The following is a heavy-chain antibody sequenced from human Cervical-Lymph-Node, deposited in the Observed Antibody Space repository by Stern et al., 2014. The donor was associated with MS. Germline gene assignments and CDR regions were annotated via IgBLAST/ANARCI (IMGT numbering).Heavy chain of an antibody. CDR2: IYPGDSDT. Sequence: VQLGQSGAEVKKPGESLKISCKGSGYTFSNSWIGWGRQMPGRGLEWMGIIYPGDSDTRYSPSFQGQITISADKSISTAYLQWNSLKASDTAIFYCARGSAGAGAFFDYWGQGTLVTVSS. CDR1: GYTFSNSW. D-gene: IGHD2-8*02. J-gene: IGHJ4*02. V-gene: IGHV5-51*01. CDR3: ARGSAGAGAFFDY.